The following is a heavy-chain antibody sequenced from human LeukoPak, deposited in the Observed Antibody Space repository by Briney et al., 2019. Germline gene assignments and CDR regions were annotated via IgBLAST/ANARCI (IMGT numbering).Heavy chain of an antibody. J-gene: IGHJ3*02. V-gene: IGHV3-33*08. CDR1: GFTFSSYG. CDR2: IWYDGSNK. CDR3: ARDQAFWVTADPNDAFDI. D-gene: IGHD2-21*02. Sequence: GGSLRLSCAASGFTFSSYGMHWVRQAPGKGLEWVAVIWYDGSNKYYADSVKGRFTISRDNSKNTLYLQMNSLRAEDTAVYYCARDQAFWVTADPNDAFDIWGQGTMVTVSS.